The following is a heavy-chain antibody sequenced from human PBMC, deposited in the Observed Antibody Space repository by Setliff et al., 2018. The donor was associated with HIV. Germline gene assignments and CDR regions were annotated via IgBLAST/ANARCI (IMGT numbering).Heavy chain of an antibody. Sequence: SETLSLTCAVYGGSLSGYYWRWIRQPPGKGLEWIGDVSHTGSTNYNPSLKSRITISADTPKNQFSLKLSSVTAADTALYYCATYIVSPTRGHYWGQGTLVTVSS. CDR1: GGSLSGYY. CDR2: VSHTGST. CDR3: ATYIVSPTRGHY. V-gene: IGHV4-34*01. J-gene: IGHJ4*02. D-gene: IGHD5-12*01.